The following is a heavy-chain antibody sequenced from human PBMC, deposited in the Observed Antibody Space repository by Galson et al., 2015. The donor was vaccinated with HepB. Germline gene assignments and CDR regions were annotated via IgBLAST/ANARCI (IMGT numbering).Heavy chain of an antibody. D-gene: IGHD3-22*01. V-gene: IGHV3-21*01. Sequence: SLRLSCAASGFTFSSYSMNWVRQAPGKGLEWVSSISSSSSYIYYADPVKGRFTISRDNAKNSLYLQMNSLRAEDTAVYYCARDGNYYDSSGYYYYYYGMDDWGPGTTVTVSS. J-gene: IGHJ6*02. CDR2: ISSSSSYI. CDR3: ARDGNYYDSSGYYYYYYGMDD. CDR1: GFTFSSYS.